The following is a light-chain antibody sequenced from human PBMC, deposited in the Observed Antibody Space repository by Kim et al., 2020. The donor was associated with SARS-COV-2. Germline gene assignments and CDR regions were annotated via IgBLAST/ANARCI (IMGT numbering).Light chain of an antibody. J-gene: IGKJ1*01. CDR3: QQTYSASRT. CDR1: QDISRD. CDR2: TAS. Sequence: ASVGDRVTINCRASQDISRDLNWYQQKPGKAPKLLIYTASSWQSGVPSRFTGSGSETEFTLTNSSLQPEGFATYYCQQTYSASRTFGQGAKVDIK. V-gene: IGKV1-39*01.